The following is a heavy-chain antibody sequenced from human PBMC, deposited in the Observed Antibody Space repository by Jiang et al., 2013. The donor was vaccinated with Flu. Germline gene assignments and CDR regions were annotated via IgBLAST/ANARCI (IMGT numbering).Heavy chain of an antibody. V-gene: IGHV5-51*01. CDR2: IYPGDSDT. CDR3: ARRRRITMVRGVIGPFDY. CDR1: FTSYW. D-gene: IGHD3-10*01. J-gene: IGHJ4*02. Sequence: FTSYWIGWVRQMPGKGLEWMGIIYPGDSDTRYSPSFQGQVTISADKSISTAYLQWSSLKASDTAMYYCARRRRITMVRGVIGPFDYWGQGTLVTVSS.